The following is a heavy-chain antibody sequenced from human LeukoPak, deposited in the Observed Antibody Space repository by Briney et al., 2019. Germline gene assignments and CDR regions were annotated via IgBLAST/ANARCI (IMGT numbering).Heavy chain of an antibody. CDR2: INPNSGGT. CDR3: ARGPHYDFWSGYLGSDNWFDP. Sequence: ASVKVSCKASGYTFTGYYMHWVRQAPGQGLEWMGWINPNSGGTNYAQKFQGRVTMTRDTSISTAYMELSRLRSDDTAVYYCARGPHYDFWSGYLGSDNWFDPWGQGTLVTVSS. CDR1: GYTFTGYY. V-gene: IGHV1-2*02. J-gene: IGHJ5*02. D-gene: IGHD3-3*01.